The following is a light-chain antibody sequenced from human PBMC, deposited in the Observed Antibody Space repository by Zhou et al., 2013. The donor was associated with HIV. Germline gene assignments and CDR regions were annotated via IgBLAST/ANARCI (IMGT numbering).Light chain of an antibody. J-gene: IGLJ2*01. Sequence: QSALTQPPSASGTPGQSVTISCTGTSSDVGGYNYVAWYQQHPGKVPKIMIYEVTKRPSGVPDRFSGSKSGNTASLTVSGLQAEDEAEYYCGSYAGSSNWIFGGGTKLTVL. CDR3: GSYAGSSNWI. V-gene: IGLV2-8*01. CDR2: EVT. CDR1: SSDVGGYNY.